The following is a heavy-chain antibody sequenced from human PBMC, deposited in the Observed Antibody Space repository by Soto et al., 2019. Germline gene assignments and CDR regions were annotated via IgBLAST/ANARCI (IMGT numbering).Heavy chain of an antibody. Sequence: GGSLRLSCAASGFTFIGSAMHWVRQASGNGLEWVGRIRSKANSYTTTYAASVRGRFAISRDDSKNTAYLQMNSLKTEDTAVYYCVGSELYYFDYWGQGTLVTVSS. CDR2: IRSKANSYTT. CDR1: GFTFIGSA. CDR3: VGSELYYFDY. V-gene: IGHV3-73*01. D-gene: IGHD1-26*01. J-gene: IGHJ4*02.